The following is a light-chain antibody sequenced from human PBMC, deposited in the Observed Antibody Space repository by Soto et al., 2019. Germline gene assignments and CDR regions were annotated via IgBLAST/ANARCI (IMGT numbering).Light chain of an antibody. CDR1: QSVSSN. CDR2: GAS. V-gene: IGKV3-15*01. Sequence: EIVMTQSPATLSVSPGERATLSCRASQSVSSNLGWYQQKPGQAPRLLIYGASTRATGIPARFSGSGSGTEFTLTISSLQSEDLAVYYCQQYNNWPRTFGQGTKVEIK. J-gene: IGKJ1*01. CDR3: QQYNNWPRT.